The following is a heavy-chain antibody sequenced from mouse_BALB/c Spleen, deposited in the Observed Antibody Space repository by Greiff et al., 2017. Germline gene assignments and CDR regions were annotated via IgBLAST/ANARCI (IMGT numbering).Heavy chain of an antibody. CDR2: IDTSDSYT. CDR3: ARCGNYGYFDV. J-gene: IGHJ1*01. V-gene: IGHV1-69*01. Sequence: QVQLQQPGAELVMPGASVKMSCKASGYTFTDYWMHWVKQRPGQGLEWIGAIDTSDSYTSYNQKFKGKATLTVDESSSTAYMQLSSLTSEDSAVYYCARCGNYGYFDVWGAGTTVTVSS. CDR1: GYTFTDYW. D-gene: IGHD1-1*02.